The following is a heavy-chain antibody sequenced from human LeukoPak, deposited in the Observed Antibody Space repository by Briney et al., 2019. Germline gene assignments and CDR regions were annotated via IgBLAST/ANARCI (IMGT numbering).Heavy chain of an antibody. J-gene: IGHJ4*02. CDR1: GFTFSSYA. CDR3: ARVTQKYSFDY. D-gene: IGHD2-21*02. V-gene: IGHV3-30-3*01. Sequence: LRLSCAASGFTFSSYAMHWVRQAPGKGLEWVAVISYDGSIKYYADSVKGRFTISRDNSKNTLYLQMNSLRAEDTAVYYCARVTQKYSFDYWGQGTLVTVSS. CDR2: ISYDGSIK.